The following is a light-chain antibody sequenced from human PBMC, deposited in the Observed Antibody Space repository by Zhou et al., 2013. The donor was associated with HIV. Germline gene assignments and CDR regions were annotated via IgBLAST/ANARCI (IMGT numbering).Light chain of an antibody. CDR1: QSVSSN. CDR3: QQLNAYPRT. CDR2: DAS. J-gene: IGKJ1*01. V-gene: IGKV3-11*01. Sequence: EIVLTQSPGSLSLSPGERATLSCRASQSVSSNLAWYQQKPGQAPRLLIYDASNRATGIPARFSGSGSGTDFTLTISSLEPEDFGTYYCQQLNAYPRTFGQGTKVEFK.